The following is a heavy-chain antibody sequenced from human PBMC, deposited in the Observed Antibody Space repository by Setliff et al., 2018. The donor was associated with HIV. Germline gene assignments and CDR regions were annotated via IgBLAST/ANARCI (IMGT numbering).Heavy chain of an antibody. J-gene: IGHJ4*02. Sequence: GGSLRLSCAASGFTFSNYGMHWVRQAPGKGLEWVAAVWDDGGNKYYADSVKGRFTISRDNSKNTLYLQMNSLRAEDTAVYYCARGALISWDSSDDLWYWGQGTLVTVSS. CDR3: ARGALISWDSSDDLWY. CDR1: GFTFSNYG. CDR2: VWDDGGNK. V-gene: IGHV3-33*01. D-gene: IGHD3-22*01.